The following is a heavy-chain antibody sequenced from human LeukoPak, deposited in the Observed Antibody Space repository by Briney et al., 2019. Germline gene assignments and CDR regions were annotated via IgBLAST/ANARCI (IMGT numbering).Heavy chain of an antibody. CDR1: GFTFSSYS. Sequence: GGCLRLSCAASGFTFSSYSMNWVRQAPGKGLECVSSISSSSSYIYYADSVKCQFTISRDNAKNSLYLQMNSLRAEDTAVYYCAREYRGSDAFDIWGQGTMVTVSS. CDR3: AREYRGSDAFDI. CDR2: ISSSSSYI. V-gene: IGHV3-21*01. J-gene: IGHJ3*02. D-gene: IGHD5-12*01.